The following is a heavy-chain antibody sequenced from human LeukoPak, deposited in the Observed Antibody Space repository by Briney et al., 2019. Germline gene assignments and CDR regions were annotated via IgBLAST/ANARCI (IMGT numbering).Heavy chain of an antibody. J-gene: IGHJ4*02. CDR2: IYHSGST. Sequence: SETLSLTCAVSGYSISSGYYWGWIRQPPGKGLEWIGSIYHSGSTYYNPSLKSRVTISVDTSKNQFSLKLSSVTAADTAVYYCAKGFTTAAGTVPFDYWGQGTLVTVSS. V-gene: IGHV4-38-2*01. CDR1: GYSISSGYY. CDR3: AKGFTTAAGTVPFDY. D-gene: IGHD6-13*01.